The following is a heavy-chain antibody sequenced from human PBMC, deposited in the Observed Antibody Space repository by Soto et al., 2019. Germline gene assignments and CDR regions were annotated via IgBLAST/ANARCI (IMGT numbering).Heavy chain of an antibody. J-gene: IGHJ6*02. CDR2: TYYRSKWYN. CDR3: ARDCTNGVCYPSSHYGMDV. V-gene: IGHV6-1*01. Sequence: SQTLSLTCALSGDSVSSNSAAWNWIRQSPSRGLEWLGRTYYRSKWYNDYAVSVKSRITISPDTSKNQFSLQLNSVTPEDTAVYYCARDCTNGVCYPSSHYGMDVWGQGTTVTVYS. D-gene: IGHD2-8*01. CDR1: GDSVSSNSAA.